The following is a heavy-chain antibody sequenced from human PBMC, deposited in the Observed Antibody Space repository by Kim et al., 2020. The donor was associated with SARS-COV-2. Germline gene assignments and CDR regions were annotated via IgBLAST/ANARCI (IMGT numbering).Heavy chain of an antibody. V-gene: IGHV4-34*01. CDR3: ARSRVDIVATTRRTDFDY. Sequence: SETLSLTCAVYGGSFSGYYWSWIRQPPGKGLEWIGEINHSGSTNYNPSLKSRVTISVDTSKNQFSLKLSSVTAADTAVYYCARSRVDIVATTRRTDFDYWGQGTLVTVSS. CDR1: GGSFSGYY. J-gene: IGHJ4*02. D-gene: IGHD5-12*01. CDR2: INHSGST.